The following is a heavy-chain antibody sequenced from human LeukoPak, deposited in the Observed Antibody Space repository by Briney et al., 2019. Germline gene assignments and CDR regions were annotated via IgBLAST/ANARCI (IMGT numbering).Heavy chain of an antibody. CDR3: ARLSYDFWSGVWEGYYMDV. Sequence: GGSLRLSCAASGFTFSSYWMTWVRQAPGKGLEWVANIREDGSEKYYVDSVKGRFTVSRDNAKNSLYLQVNSLRAEDTAVYYCARLSYDFWSGVWEGYYMDVWGKGTTVTVSS. CDR2: IREDGSEK. J-gene: IGHJ6*03. V-gene: IGHV3-7*01. CDR1: GFTFSSYW. D-gene: IGHD3-3*01.